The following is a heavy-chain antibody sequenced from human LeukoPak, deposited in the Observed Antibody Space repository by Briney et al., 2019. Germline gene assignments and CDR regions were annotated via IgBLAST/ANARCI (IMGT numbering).Heavy chain of an antibody. V-gene: IGHV4-59*01. CDR1: GGSISSYY. CDR2: IYYSGST. CDR3: ARQYCSSTSCSPLDY. Sequence: SETLSLTCTVSGGSISSYYWSWIRQPPGKGLEWIGYIYYSGSTNYNPSLKSRVTISVDTSKNQFSLKLSSVTAVDTAVYYCARQYCSSTSCSPLDYWGQGTLVTVSS. D-gene: IGHD2-2*01. J-gene: IGHJ4*02.